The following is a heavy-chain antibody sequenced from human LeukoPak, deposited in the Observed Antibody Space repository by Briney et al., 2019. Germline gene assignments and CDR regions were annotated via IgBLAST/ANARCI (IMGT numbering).Heavy chain of an antibody. CDR3: VIWGDYDVLTGYYVPDY. CDR1: GFTFSNYA. V-gene: IGHV3-23*01. D-gene: IGHD3-9*01. CDR2: ITGSGANR. Sequence: GGSLRLSCVASGFTFSNYAMSWVRQAPGKGLEWVSAITGSGANRYYADSLKGRFTTSRDNSKNTVFLQMNSLRHEDTAIYYCVIWGDYDVLTGYYVPDYWGQGTLVTVAS. J-gene: IGHJ4*02.